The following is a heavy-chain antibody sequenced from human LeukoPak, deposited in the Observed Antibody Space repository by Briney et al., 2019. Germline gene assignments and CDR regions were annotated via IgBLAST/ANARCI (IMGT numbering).Heavy chain of an antibody. V-gene: IGHV3-23*01. J-gene: IGHJ4*02. CDR1: GFTFSSYA. CDR2: ISGSGGST. D-gene: IGHD5-12*01. Sequence: GGSLRLSCAASGFTFSSYAMSWVRQAPGKGLEWVSAISGSGGSTYYADSVKGRFTISRDNSKNTLYLQMNSLRAEDTAVYYCAEVPMWIYPSYYFDYWGQGTLVTVSS. CDR3: AEVPMWIYPSYYFDY.